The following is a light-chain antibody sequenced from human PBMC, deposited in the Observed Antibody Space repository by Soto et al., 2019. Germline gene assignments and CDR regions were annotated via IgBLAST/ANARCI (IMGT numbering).Light chain of an antibody. Sequence: QSVLTQPASVSGSPGQSITISCTGTSSDVGGYNYVSWYQQHPGEAPKLMIYDVSNRPSGVSNCFSGSKSGNTASLTISGLQAEDEADYYCSSYTSSSTVVFGGGTQLTVL. CDR3: SSYTSSSTVV. V-gene: IGLV2-14*01. CDR2: DVS. J-gene: IGLJ2*01. CDR1: SSDVGGYNY.